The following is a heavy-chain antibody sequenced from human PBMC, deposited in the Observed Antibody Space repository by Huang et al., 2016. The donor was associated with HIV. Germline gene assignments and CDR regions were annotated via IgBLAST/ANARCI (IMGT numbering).Heavy chain of an antibody. CDR1: GYSFTNYW. CDR3: ARRGFNTGSSPDS. V-gene: IGHV5-51*01. Sequence: EVQLVQSGPEVKKPGESLKISCRVSGYSFTNYWIGWVRQRHGKGLEGMAIIYPGDSDAAYNPSFRGQVTISADKSINTAHLQCDSLKTSDSAIYYCARRGFNTGSSPDSWGQGTLVTVSS. CDR2: IYPGDSDA. D-gene: IGHD1-26*01. J-gene: IGHJ4*02.